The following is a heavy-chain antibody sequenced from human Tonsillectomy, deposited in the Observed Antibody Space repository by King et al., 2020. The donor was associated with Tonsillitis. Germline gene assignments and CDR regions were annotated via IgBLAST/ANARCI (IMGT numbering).Heavy chain of an antibody. CDR2: IIPILGIA. CDR3: ARAGNGEYGDYYYGMDV. V-gene: IGHV1-69*09. Sequence: VQLVQSGAEVKKPGSSVKVSCKASGGTFSSYAISWVRQAPGQGLEWMGRIIPILGIANYAQKFQGRVTITADKSTSTAYMELSSLRSEDTAVYYCARAGNGEYGDYYYGMDVWGQGTTVTVSS. J-gene: IGHJ6*02. CDR1: GGTFSSYA. D-gene: IGHD4-17*01.